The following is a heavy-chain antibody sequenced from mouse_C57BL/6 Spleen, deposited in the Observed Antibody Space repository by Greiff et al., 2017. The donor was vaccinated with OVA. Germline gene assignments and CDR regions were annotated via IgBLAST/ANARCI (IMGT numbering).Heavy chain of an antibody. CDR3: ESPRKYGSSLDY. CDR2: IYPYNGVS. Sequence: VQLKQSGPELVKPGASVKISCKASGYSFTGYYMHWVKQSHGNILDWIGYIYPYNGVSSYNQKFKGKATLTVDKSSSTAYMELRSLTSEDSAVYYGESPRKYGSSLDYWGKGTLSQSPQ. J-gene: IGHJ2*01. V-gene: IGHV1-31*01. CDR1: GYSFTGYY. D-gene: IGHD1-1*01.